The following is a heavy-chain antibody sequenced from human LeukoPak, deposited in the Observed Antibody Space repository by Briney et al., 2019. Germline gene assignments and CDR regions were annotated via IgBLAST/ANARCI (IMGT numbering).Heavy chain of an antibody. D-gene: IGHD7-27*01. CDR1: GVSFSGYY. Sequence: SETLSLTCALSGVSFSGYYWSWMRQPPGKGPQWVGQISQSGATDYNPSLKSRVTISLDTSKNQFSLRLTFVTAADAAVYYCTRTSPGVPLDVWGRGTLVTVSS. CDR2: ISQSGAT. J-gene: IGHJ4*02. CDR3: TRTSPGVPLDV. V-gene: IGHV4-34*01.